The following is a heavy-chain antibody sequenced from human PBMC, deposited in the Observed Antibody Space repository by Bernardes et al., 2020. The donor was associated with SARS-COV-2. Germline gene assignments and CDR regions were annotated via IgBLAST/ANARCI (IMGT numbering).Heavy chain of an antibody. CDR2: ISSSSSNI. D-gene: IGHD3-10*01. CDR1: GFTFSSYS. CDR3: ARERLLWFGESGLPPDY. V-gene: IGHV3-48*02. J-gene: IGHJ4*02. Sequence: VGSLRLSCAASGFTFSSYSMNWVRQAPGKGLEWVSYISSSSSNIYYADSVKGRFTISRDNAKNSLYLQMNSLRDEDTAVYYCARERLLWFGESGLPPDYWGQGTLVTVSS.